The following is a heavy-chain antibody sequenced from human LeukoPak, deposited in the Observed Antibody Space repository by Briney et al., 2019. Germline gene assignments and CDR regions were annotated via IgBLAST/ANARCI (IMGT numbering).Heavy chain of an antibody. V-gene: IGHV4-38-2*02. D-gene: IGHD6-6*01. CDR2: IYHSGST. CDR1: GYSISSGYY. Sequence: SETLSLTCTVSGYSISSGYYWSWIRQPPGKGLEWIGSIYHSGSTYYNPSLKSRVTISVDTSKNQFSLKLSSVTAADTAVYYCASIAARPSNYYYYMDVWGKGTTVTVSS. CDR3: ASIAARPSNYYYYMDV. J-gene: IGHJ6*03.